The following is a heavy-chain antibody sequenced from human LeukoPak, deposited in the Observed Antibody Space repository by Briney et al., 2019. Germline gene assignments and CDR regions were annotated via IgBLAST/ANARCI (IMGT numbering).Heavy chain of an antibody. CDR3: ARVGYYGSLIDY. CDR1: GGSISSYY. J-gene: IGHJ4*02. D-gene: IGHD3-10*01. V-gene: IGHV4-4*07. CDR2: IYTSGST. Sequence: SETLSLTCTVSGGSISSYYWSWIRQPAGKGLEWIGRIYTSGSTNYNPSLKSRVTMSVDTSKNQSSLKLSSVTAADTAVYYCARVGYYGSLIDYWGQGTLVTVSS.